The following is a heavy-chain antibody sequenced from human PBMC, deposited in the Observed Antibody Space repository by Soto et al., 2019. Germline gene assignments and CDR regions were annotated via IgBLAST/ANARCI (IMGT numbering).Heavy chain of an antibody. J-gene: IGHJ6*02. D-gene: IGHD3-3*01. CDR2: ISYDGSNK. CDR3: AKEGPYYDFWSGYYYYYYYGMDV. CDR1: GFTFSSYG. V-gene: IGHV3-30*18. Sequence: QVQLVESGGGVVQPGRSLRLSCAASGFTFSSYGMHWVRQAPGKGLEWVAVISYDGSNKYYADSVKGRFTISRDNSKNTLYLQMNSLRAEDTAVYYCAKEGPYYDFWSGYYYYYYYGMDVWGQGTTVTVSS.